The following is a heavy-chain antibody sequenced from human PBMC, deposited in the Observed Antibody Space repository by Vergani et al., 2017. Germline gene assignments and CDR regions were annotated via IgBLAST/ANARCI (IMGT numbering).Heavy chain of an antibody. CDR2: IYPGDSNT. CDR3: ARQQYYYDSSGYHGNFDY. Sequence: EVQLVQSGAEVKKPGESLKISCQGSGYTFTNYWIGWVRQMPGKGLEWMGVIYPGDSNTRYSPSFQGQVTISADKSISTAYLQWSSLKASDTAMYYCARQQYYYDSSGYHGNFDYWGQGTLVTVSS. J-gene: IGHJ4*02. CDR1: GYTFTNYW. D-gene: IGHD3-22*01. V-gene: IGHV5-51*01.